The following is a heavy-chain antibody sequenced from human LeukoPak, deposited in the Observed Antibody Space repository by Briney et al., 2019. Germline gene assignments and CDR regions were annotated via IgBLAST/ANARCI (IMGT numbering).Heavy chain of an antibody. Sequence: GGSLRLSCAASGFTFSSNGMHWVRQAPGKGLEWVAVIWYDGSKKYYAESVKGRLIISRDNSKNTLYLQMNSLRAEDTAVYYCAKDAVEAAAMVLYYYYMDVWGKGTTVTVSS. J-gene: IGHJ6*03. V-gene: IGHV3-33*06. D-gene: IGHD2-2*01. CDR1: GFTFSSNG. CDR3: AKDAVEAAAMVLYYYYMDV. CDR2: IWYDGSKK.